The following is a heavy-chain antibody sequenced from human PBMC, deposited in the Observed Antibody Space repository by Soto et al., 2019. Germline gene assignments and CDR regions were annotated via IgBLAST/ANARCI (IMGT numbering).Heavy chain of an antibody. CDR2: ISGSSGHT. CDR1: GFTFSSFA. D-gene: IGHD3-16*02. CDR3: ARGPSEYIWGSYLRYCDS. J-gene: IGHJ4*02. Sequence: EVQLLESGGGLVQPGGSLRLSCAASGFTFSSFAMNWVRQAPGKGLEWVSAISGSSGHTYYADSVKGRFIISRDNSKNTLYLQMDSLSADDTAVYYCARGPSEYIWGSYLRYCDSWGQESLATVSS. V-gene: IGHV3-23*01.